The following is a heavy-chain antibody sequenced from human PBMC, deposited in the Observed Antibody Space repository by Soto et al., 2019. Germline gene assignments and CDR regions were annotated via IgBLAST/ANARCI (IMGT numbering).Heavy chain of an antibody. CDR3: AKDPSGIAARQGESY. CDR2: ISGSGGST. V-gene: IGHV3-23*01. D-gene: IGHD6-6*01. CDR1: GFTFSSYA. J-gene: IGHJ4*02. Sequence: GGSLRLSCAASGFTFSSYAMSWVRQAPGKGLEWVSAISGSGGSTYYADSVKGRFTISRDNSKNTLYLHMNSLRAEDTAVYYCAKDPSGIAARQGESYWGQGTLVTVSS.